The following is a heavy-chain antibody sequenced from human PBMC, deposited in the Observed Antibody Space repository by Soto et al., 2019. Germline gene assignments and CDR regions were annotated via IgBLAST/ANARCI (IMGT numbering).Heavy chain of an antibody. J-gene: IGHJ3*02. V-gene: IGHV3-21*01. CDR2: ISSSSSYI. CDR3: ARIQLGYDAFAI. D-gene: IGHD6-6*01. Sequence: GGSLRLSCAASGFTFSSYSMNWVRQAPGKGLEWVSSISSSSSYIYYADSVKGRFTISRDNAKNSLYLQMNSLRAEDTAVDYCARIQLGYDAFAIWGQGTMVTVSS. CDR1: GFTFSSYS.